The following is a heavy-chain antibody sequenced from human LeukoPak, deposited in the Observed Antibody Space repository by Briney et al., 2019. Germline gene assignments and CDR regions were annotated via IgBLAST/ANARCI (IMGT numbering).Heavy chain of an antibody. CDR3: AREEEMVYGDFDY. Sequence: ASVKVSCKASGYTFTSYDINWVRQATGQGLEWMGWMNPNSGNTGYAQKFQGRVTMTRNTSISTAYMELSSLRSEDTAVYYCAREEEMVYGDFDYWGQGTLVTASS. V-gene: IGHV1-8*01. D-gene: IGHD2-8*01. CDR2: MNPNSGNT. CDR1: GYTFTSYD. J-gene: IGHJ4*02.